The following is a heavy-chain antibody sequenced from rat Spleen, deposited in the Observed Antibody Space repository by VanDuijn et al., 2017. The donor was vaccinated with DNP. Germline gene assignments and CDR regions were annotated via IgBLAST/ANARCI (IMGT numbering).Heavy chain of an antibody. V-gene: IGHV2-30*01. CDR1: GFSLTSYN. CDR3: TGGGSTIYPFTY. J-gene: IGHJ3*01. Sequence: QVQLKESGPGLVQPSQTLSLTCTVSGFSLTSYNVHWVRQPTGKGLEWMGIIWTGGSTDYNSALKSRLSISRDTSKSQVFLHMDSLQSEDTAIYFCTGGGSTIYPFTYWGQGTLVTVSS. CDR2: IWTGGST. D-gene: IGHD1-2*01.